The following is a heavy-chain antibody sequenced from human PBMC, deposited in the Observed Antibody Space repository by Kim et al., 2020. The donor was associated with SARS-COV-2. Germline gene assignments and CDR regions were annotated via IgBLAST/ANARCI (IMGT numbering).Heavy chain of an antibody. V-gene: IGHV5-10-1*01. Sequence: GESLRISCKGSGYSFTSYWISWVRQMPGKGLEWMGRIDPSDSYTNYSPSFQGHVTISADKSISTAYLQWSSLRASDTAMYYCARRDYDFWSGTNWFDPWGQGTLVTVSS. CDR1: GYSFTSYW. D-gene: IGHD3-3*01. CDR2: IDPSDSYT. J-gene: IGHJ5*02. CDR3: ARRDYDFWSGTNWFDP.